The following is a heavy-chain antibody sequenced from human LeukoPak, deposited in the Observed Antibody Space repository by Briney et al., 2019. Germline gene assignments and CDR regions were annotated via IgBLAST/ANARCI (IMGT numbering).Heavy chain of an antibody. D-gene: IGHD5-12*01. J-gene: IGHJ4*02. CDR1: GYSFTIYW. CDR2: IHPYDSDT. CDR3: ARHIGYSAWNPDY. Sequence: GESLKISCKASGYSFTIYWIGWVRQMPGKGRGWLGIIHPYDSDTRYGPSFQGRVTISADKSISTAYLQWSNLKASDTAMYYCARHIGYSAWNPDYWGQGTLVTVSS. V-gene: IGHV5-51*01.